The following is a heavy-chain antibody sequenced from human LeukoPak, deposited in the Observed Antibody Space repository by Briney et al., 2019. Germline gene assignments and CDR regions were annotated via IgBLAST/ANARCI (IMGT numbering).Heavy chain of an antibody. CDR3: ARSESSKWGKPWFFDH. J-gene: IGHJ2*01. CDR1: GFTFSDSI. CDR2: ISNNGRDV. Sequence: GGSPRLSCAASGFTFSDSIMQWLRQAPGKRLEYISAISNNGRDVFYTDSVKGRFIISRDNSKNTLYLQMGSLRVEDMAVYYCARSESSKWGKPWFFDHWGRGALVTVSS. D-gene: IGHD7-27*01. V-gene: IGHV3-64*02.